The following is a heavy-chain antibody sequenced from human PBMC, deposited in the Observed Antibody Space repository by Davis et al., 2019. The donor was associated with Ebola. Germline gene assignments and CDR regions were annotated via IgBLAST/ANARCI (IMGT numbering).Heavy chain of an antibody. CDR1: GGSVSSGSYY. CDR2: IYYSGST. V-gene: IGHV4-61*01. CDR3: ARFRTQTSLVDY. Sequence: PSETLSLTCTVSGGSVSSGSYYWSWIRQPPGKGLEWIGYIYYSGSTNYNPSLKSRVTISVDTSKNQFSLKLSSVTAADTAVYYCARFRTQTSLVDYWGQGTLVTVSS. D-gene: IGHD3-10*01. J-gene: IGHJ4*02.